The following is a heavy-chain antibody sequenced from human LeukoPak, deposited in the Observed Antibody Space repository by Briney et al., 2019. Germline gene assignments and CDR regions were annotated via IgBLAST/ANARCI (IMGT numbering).Heavy chain of an antibody. D-gene: IGHD6-19*01. J-gene: IGHJ4*02. Sequence: SETLSLTCTVSGGSVSSDNYYWSWIRQPPGKGLEWIGYIYYSGNTNYNPSLTSRVSISVDTSKNQFSLKLNSVTAADTAVYYCANGGSGWYGSIIDYWGQGTLVTVSS. CDR1: GGSVSSDNYY. CDR2: IYYSGNT. V-gene: IGHV4-61*01. CDR3: ANGGSGWYGSIIDY.